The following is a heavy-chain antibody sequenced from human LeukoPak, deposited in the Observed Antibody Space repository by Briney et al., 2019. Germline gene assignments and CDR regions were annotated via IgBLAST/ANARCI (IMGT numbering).Heavy chain of an antibody. V-gene: IGHV1-2*02. Sequence: ASVKVSCKASGYTFTGYYMHWVRQAPGQGLEWMGWINPNGGGTNYAQKFQGRVTMTRDTSISTAYMELSRLRSDDTAVYYCARDREGYYDILTGYYGVGAFDIWGQGTMVTVSS. J-gene: IGHJ3*02. CDR1: GYTFTGYY. CDR2: INPNGGGT. D-gene: IGHD3-9*01. CDR3: ARDREGYYDILTGYYGVGAFDI.